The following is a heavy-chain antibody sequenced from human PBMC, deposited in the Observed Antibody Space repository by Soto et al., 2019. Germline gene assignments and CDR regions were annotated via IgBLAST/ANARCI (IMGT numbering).Heavy chain of an antibody. J-gene: IGHJ5*02. V-gene: IGHV4-39*01. CDR2: IYYSGST. CDR3: ARHALLTMIVVDNWFDP. D-gene: IGHD3-22*01. Sequence: ETLSLTWTVAGGSSSSSSCYCGWIRQPPGKGLEWIGSIYYSGSTYYNPSLKSRVTISVDTSKNQFSLKLSSVTSADTAVYYCARHALLTMIVVDNWFDPWGQGTLVTVSS. CDR1: GGSSSSSSCY.